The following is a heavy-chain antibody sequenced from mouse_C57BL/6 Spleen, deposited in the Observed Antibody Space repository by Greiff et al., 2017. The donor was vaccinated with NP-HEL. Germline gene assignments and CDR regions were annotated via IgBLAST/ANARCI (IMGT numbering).Heavy chain of an antibody. CDR2: ISSGSSTI. J-gene: IGHJ3*01. CDR3: ARADLSWFAY. V-gene: IGHV5-17*01. Sequence: EVKLMESGGGLVKPGGSLKLPCAASGLPFSDYGMHWVRQAPEKGLEWVAYISSGSSTIYYADTVKGRFTISRDNAKNTLFLQMTSLRSEDTAMYYCARADLSWFAYWGQGTLVTVSA. CDR1: GLPFSDYG.